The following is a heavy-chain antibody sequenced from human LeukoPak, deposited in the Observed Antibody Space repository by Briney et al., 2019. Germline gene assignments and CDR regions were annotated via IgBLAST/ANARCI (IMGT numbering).Heavy chain of an antibody. CDR3: ARGPIAVAGTDSFDY. Sequence: SVKVSCKASGGTFSSYAISWVRQAPGQGLEWMGRIIPSFCTANYAQKFQGRVTITTDESTSTAYMELSSLRSEDTAVYYCARGPIAVAGTDSFDYWGQGTLVTVSS. V-gene: IGHV1-69*05. D-gene: IGHD6-19*01. J-gene: IGHJ4*02. CDR1: GGTFSSYA. CDR2: IIPSFCTA.